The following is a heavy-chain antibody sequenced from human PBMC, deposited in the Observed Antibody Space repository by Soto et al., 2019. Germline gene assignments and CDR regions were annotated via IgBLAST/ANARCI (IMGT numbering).Heavy chain of an antibody. J-gene: IGHJ4*02. CDR3: ARVADGIDPYYDYVWGSYRHPPAFGY. CDR2: ISSSSSTI. V-gene: IGHV3-48*02. CDR1: GFTFSSYS. D-gene: IGHD3-16*02. Sequence: GGSLRLSCAASGFTFSSYSMNWVRQAPGKGLEWVSYISSSSSTIYYADSVKGRFTISRDNAKNSLYLQMNSLRDEDTAVYYCARVADGIDPYYDYVWGSYRHPPAFGYWGQGTLVTVSS.